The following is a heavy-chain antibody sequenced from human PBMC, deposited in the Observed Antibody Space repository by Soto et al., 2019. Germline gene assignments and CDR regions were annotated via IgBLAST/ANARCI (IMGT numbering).Heavy chain of an antibody. Sequence: EVQLVESGGGLVKPGGSLRLSCAASGFTFSNAWMTLVRQAPGKGLEWVGRVKSKTDGGTIDYAAPVKDRFTISRDDSKNTLYLQMNSLKTEDTAVYYCIGTYSGSSMRFDYWGQGTLVTVSS. D-gene: IGHD5-12*01. CDR3: IGTYSGSSMRFDY. CDR1: GFTFSNAW. CDR2: VKSKTDGGTI. V-gene: IGHV3-15*01. J-gene: IGHJ4*02.